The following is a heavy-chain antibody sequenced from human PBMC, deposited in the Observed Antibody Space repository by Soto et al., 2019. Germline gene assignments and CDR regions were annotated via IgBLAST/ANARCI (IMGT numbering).Heavy chain of an antibody. Sequence: QVQLVQSGAEVKKPGSSVKVSCKASGGTFSSYSISWVRQAPGQGLEWMGRIIPILGIANYAQKFQGRVTITAYKSTSTAYMELSSLRSEDTGVYYCARDLGYCSGGSCYEDYWGQGTLVTLSS. J-gene: IGHJ4*02. V-gene: IGHV1-69*08. D-gene: IGHD2-15*01. CDR3: ARDLGYCSGGSCYEDY. CDR1: GGTFSSYS. CDR2: IIPILGIA.